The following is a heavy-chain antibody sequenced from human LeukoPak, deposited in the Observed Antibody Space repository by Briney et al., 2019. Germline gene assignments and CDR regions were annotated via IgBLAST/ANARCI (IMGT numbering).Heavy chain of an antibody. D-gene: IGHD1-1*01. J-gene: IGHJ4*02. CDR3: VRDLGFTNGGDSD. CDR1: GGSISSYY. V-gene: IGHV4-59*12. CDR2: IDFSGST. Sequence: PSETLSLTCTVSGGSISSYYWSWIRQPPGKGLEWIGDIDFSGSTNYNPSLKSRLTISVDASKNQFSLKLSSVTAADTAVYYCVRDLGFTNGGDSDWGQGTLVTVSS.